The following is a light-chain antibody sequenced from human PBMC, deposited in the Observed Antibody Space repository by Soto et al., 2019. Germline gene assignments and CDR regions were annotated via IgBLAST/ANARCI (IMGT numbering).Light chain of an antibody. CDR1: SSDVGGYNY. V-gene: IGLV2-14*01. J-gene: IGLJ1*01. CDR3: SSYTSSSTPDV. CDR2: EVS. Sequence: QSALTQPASVSGSPGQSITISCTGTSSDVGGYNYDSWYQQHPGKAPKLMIYEVSNRPSGVSNRFSGSKSGNTASLTISGLQAEDEADYYCSSYTSSSTPDVFGTGTKLTVL.